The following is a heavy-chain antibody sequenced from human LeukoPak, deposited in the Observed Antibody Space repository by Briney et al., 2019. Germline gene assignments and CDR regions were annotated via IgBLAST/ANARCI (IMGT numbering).Heavy chain of an antibody. CDR1: GFTFSSYA. CDR2: ISGSGGST. J-gene: IGHJ5*02. Sequence: QAGGSLRLSCAASGFTFSSYAMSWVRQAPGKGLEWVSAISGSGGSTYYADSVKGRFTISRDNSKNTLYLQMNSLRAEDTAVYYCARVRYSSGWYPSDNWFDPWGQGTLVTVSS. V-gene: IGHV3-23*01. D-gene: IGHD6-19*01. CDR3: ARVRYSSGWYPSDNWFDP.